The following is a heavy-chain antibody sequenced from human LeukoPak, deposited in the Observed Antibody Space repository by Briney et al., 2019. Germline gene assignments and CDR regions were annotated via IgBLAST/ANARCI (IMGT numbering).Heavy chain of an antibody. CDR1: GGSISSYY. CDR2: IYYSGST. J-gene: IGHJ4*02. D-gene: IGHD1-26*01. Sequence: PSETLSLTCTVSGGSISSYYWSWIRQPPGKGLEWIGYIYYSGSTNYNPSLKSRVTISVDPSNNQVSLKLRSVTAADTAVYYCARQDDIVGANTLVHWGQGILVTVSS. V-gene: IGHV4-59*08. CDR3: ARQDDIVGANTLVH.